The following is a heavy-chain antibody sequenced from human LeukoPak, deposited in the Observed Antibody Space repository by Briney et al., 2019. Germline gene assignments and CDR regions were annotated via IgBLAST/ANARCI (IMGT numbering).Heavy chain of an antibody. J-gene: IGHJ4*02. D-gene: IGHD3-22*01. CDR1: GFTFSSYG. Sequence: GGSLRLSCAASGFTFSSYGMHWVRQAPGKGLEWVAVISYDGSNKYYADSVKGRFTISRDNSKNTLYLQMNSLRAEDTAVYYCAEVTGYYDSSGYPDCWGQGTLVTVSS. CDR2: ISYDGSNK. CDR3: AEVTGYYDSSGYPDC. V-gene: IGHV3-30*19.